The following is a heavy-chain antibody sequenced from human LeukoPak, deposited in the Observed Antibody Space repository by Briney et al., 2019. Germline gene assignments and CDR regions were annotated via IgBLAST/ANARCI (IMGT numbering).Heavy chain of an antibody. CDR1: GGSMSSSH. CDR3: ARQPSGTYSFDI. J-gene: IGHJ3*02. D-gene: IGHD1-26*01. V-gene: IGHV4-59*08. Sequence: PSETLSLTCTVSGGSMSSSHWSWIRQSPGKGLEWIAYIHYTGSANYNPSLKSRVTISVDTSKNQFSLQLSSVTAADTAAYFCARQPSGTYSFDIWGQGTMVTVSS. CDR2: IHYTGSA.